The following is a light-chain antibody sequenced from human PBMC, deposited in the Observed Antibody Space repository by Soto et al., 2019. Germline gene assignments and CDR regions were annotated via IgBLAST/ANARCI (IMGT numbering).Light chain of an antibody. CDR3: QQDDNWPL. J-gene: IGKJ1*01. Sequence: EIVMTQSPATLSVSPGERATLSCRASQSVSRNLAWYQQKPGQAPRLHIYDASTRATGIPARFSGSGYGTEFTLTISSLQSEDFAVYYCQQDDNWPLFGQGTKVEIK. CDR1: QSVSRN. V-gene: IGKV3-15*01. CDR2: DAS.